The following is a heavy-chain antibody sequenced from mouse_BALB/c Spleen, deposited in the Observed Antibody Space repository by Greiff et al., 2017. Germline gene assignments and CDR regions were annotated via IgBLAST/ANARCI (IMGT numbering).Heavy chain of an antibody. J-gene: IGHJ4*01. Sequence: EVQLQQSGPGLVKPSQSLSLTCSVTGYSITSGYYWNWIRQFPGNKLEWMGYISYDGSNNYNPSLKNRISITRDTSKNQFFLKLNSVTTEDTATYYCARWDYGYAMDYWGQGTSVTVSS. V-gene: IGHV3-6*02. D-gene: IGHD2-4*01. CDR1: GYSITSGYY. CDR2: ISYDGSN. CDR3: ARWDYGYAMDY.